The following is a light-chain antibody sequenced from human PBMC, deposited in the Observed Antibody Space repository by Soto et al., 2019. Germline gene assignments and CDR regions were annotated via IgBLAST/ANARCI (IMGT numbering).Light chain of an antibody. V-gene: IGKV1-5*03. CDR2: KAS. CDR3: QQYNSYCT. Sequence: DIQMTQSPSTLSASVGDRVTISCRASQSISSWLAWYQQKPGKAPKLLIYKASSLESGVPSRLSGSGSGTEFTLTISSLQPDDFAAYDCQQYNSYCTFGQGTKVEIK. J-gene: IGKJ1*01. CDR1: QSISSW.